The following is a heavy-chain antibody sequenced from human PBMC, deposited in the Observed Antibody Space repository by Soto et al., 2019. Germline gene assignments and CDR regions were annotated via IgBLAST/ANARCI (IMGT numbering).Heavy chain of an antibody. CDR1: GYTFTGYY. CDR3: ARDQGYCSSTSCPLDY. J-gene: IGHJ4*02. V-gene: IGHV1-2*04. Sequence: ASVKVSCKASGYTFTGYYMHWVRQAPGQGLEWMGWINPNSGGTNYAQKFRGWVTMTRDTSISTAYMELSRLRSDDTAVYYCARDQGYCSSTSCPLDYWGQGTLVTVS. D-gene: IGHD2-2*01. CDR2: INPNSGGT.